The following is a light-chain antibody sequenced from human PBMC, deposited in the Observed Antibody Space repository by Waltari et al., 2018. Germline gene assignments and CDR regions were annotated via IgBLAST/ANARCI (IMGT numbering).Light chain of an antibody. CDR2: RNN. V-gene: IGLV10-54*04. CDR1: SNNVGNQG. Sequence: QAGLTQPPSVSKALRQTATLTCTGNSNNVGNQGAAWLQQHQGHPPKLLSYRNNNRPSGLSERCSASRSGNTASLTITGLQPEDEADYYCSAWDSNLSAWVFGGGTKLTVL. CDR3: SAWDSNLSAWV. J-gene: IGLJ3*02.